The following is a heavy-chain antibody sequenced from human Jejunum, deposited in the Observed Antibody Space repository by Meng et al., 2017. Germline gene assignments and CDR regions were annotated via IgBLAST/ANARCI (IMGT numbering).Heavy chain of an antibody. D-gene: IGHD3-22*01. CDR2: IRKSGTII. J-gene: IGHJ4*02. V-gene: IGHV3-48*03. CDR3: ARDYYHSRGYYLFDY. Sequence: GESLKISCAASGFTLSSYEMNWVRQAPGKGLEWVSYIRKSGTIIYDADSVKGRFTVSRDNANNLLYLQMNSLRAEDTAVYYCARDYYHSRGYYLFDYWGQGTLVTVSS. CDR1: GFTLSSYE.